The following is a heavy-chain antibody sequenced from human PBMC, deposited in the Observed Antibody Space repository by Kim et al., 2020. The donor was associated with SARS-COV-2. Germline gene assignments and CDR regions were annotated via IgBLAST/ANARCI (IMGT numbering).Heavy chain of an antibody. CDR3: TRDMILGSGSSVD. V-gene: IGHV3-74*01. D-gene: IGHD3-10*01. J-gene: IGHJ4*02. CDR1: GFSFRSYW. CDR2: IRGDGGDT. Sequence: GGSLRLSCAASGFSFRSYWMHWVRQVPGKGLVGVARIRGDGGDTSYADSVKGRFTISRDNAENTLYLEMDSLRAEDTAVYYCTRDMILGSGSSVDWGQGTPVTVSS.